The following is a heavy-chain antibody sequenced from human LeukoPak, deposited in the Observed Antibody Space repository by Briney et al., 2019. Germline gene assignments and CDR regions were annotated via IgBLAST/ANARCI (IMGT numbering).Heavy chain of an antibody. CDR1: GGSISSYY. Sequence: KPSETLSLTCTVSGGSISSYYWSWIRQPPGKGLEWIGYIYYSGSTNYNPSLKSRVTISVDTSKNQFSLKLSSVTAADAGVYYCARLYSSSSDYLDVWGRGTTVTVSS. V-gene: IGHV4-59*01. CDR3: ARLYSSSSDYLDV. D-gene: IGHD6-6*01. CDR2: IYYSGST. J-gene: IGHJ6*03.